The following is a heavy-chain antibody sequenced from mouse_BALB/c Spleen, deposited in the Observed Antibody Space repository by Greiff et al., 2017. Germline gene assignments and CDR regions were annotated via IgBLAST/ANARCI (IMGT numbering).Heavy chain of an antibody. CDR3: ARGYRYDVYWYFDV. CDR2: SRNKANDYTT. V-gene: IGHV7-1*02. J-gene: IGHJ1*01. Sequence: EVMLVESGGGLVQPGGSLRLSCATSGFTFSDFYMEWVRQPPGKRLEWIAASRNKANDYTTEYSASVKGRFIVSRDTSQSILYLQMNALRAEDTAIYYCARGYRYDVYWYFDVWGAGTTVTVSS. D-gene: IGHD2-14*01. CDR1: GFTFSDFY.